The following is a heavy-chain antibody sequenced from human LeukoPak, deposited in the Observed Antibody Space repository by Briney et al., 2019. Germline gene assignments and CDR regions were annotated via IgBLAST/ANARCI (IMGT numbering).Heavy chain of an antibody. CDR1: GYSFTSYW. Sequence: GESLKISCKGSGYSFTSYWIGCVRQMPGKGLEWMGIIYPGDSDTRYSPSFQGQVTISADKSISTAYLQWSSLKASDTAIYYCARLRYCSGGSCPDPYYFDYWGQGTLVTVSS. V-gene: IGHV5-51*01. J-gene: IGHJ4*02. CDR2: IYPGDSDT. CDR3: ARLRYCSGGSCPDPYYFDY. D-gene: IGHD2-15*01.